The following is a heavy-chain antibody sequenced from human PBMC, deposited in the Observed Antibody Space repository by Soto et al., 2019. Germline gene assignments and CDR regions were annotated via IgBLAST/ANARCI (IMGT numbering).Heavy chain of an antibody. V-gene: IGHV4-61*01. D-gene: IGHD6-13*01. CDR1: GGSVSSGSYY. J-gene: IGHJ4*02. Sequence: QVQLQESGPGLVKPSETLSLTCTVSGGSVSSGSYYWSWIRQPPGKGLEWVGYIYYSGSTNYNPSLKSRFDISVDTSKNQFSLKLSPVPAADTAVYYCARGGTAAGPYYFDYWGQGTLVTVAS. CDR2: IYYSGST. CDR3: ARGGTAAGPYYFDY.